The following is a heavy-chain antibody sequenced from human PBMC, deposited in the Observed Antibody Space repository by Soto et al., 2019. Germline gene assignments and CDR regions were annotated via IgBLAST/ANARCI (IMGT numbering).Heavy chain of an antibody. CDR3: ARRDGYNFDY. V-gene: IGHV3-64*01. CDR2: ISSSGGST. Sequence: GGSLRLSCAASGFTFSSYSMNWVRQAPGKGLEYVSAISSSGGSTYYANSVKGRFIISRDNSKNTLYLQMGSLRAEDMAVYYCARRDGYNFDYWGQGTLVTVSS. D-gene: IGHD5-12*01. J-gene: IGHJ4*02. CDR1: GFTFSSYS.